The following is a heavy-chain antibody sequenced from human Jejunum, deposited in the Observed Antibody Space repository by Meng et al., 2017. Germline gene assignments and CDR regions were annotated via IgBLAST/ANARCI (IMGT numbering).Heavy chain of an antibody. J-gene: IGHJ6*02. CDR3: ARGFYYGSGSLYNRFRPMNV. CDR1: GGSIKNADYY. Sequence: SETLSLTCTVSGGSIKNADYYWSWIRQHPGKGLEWIGYMYDSGSTYYNPSFKSRVSISVDTSNNQFSLRLTSVTAADTAVYYCARGFYYGSGSLYNRFRPMNVWGQGTTVTVSS. D-gene: IGHD3-10*01. CDR2: MYDSGST. V-gene: IGHV4-31*03.